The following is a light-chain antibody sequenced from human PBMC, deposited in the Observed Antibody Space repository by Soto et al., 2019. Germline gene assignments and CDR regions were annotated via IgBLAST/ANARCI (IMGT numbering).Light chain of an antibody. CDR1: QSVSSY. J-gene: IGKJ4*01. CDR2: DAS. V-gene: IGKV3-11*01. CDR3: QQRSNWPPGLT. Sequence: EIVLTQSPATLSLSPGERATLSCRASQSVSSYLAWYQQKPGQAPRLLIYDASNRATGIPARFSGSGSGTDSTLTISSLEPEDFAVYYCQQRSNWPPGLTFGGGTKVEIK.